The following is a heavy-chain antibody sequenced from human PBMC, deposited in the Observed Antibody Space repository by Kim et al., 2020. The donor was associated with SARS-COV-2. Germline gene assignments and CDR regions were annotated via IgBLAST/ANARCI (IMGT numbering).Heavy chain of an antibody. CDR3: ARRSPPARYNGMDV. V-gene: IGHV3-21*01. D-gene: IGHD3-9*01. J-gene: IGHJ6*02. Sequence: YADSVKGRFTVSRDNAKTSLYLQMNGLRAEDTAVYYCARRSPPARYNGMDVWGQGTTVTVSS.